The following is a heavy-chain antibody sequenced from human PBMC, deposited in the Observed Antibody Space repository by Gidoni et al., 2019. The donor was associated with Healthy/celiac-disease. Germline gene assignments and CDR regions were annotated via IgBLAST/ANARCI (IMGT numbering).Heavy chain of an antibody. Sequence: EVQLVESGGVVVQPGGSLRLSCAASGFTFDDYTMHWVRQAPGKGLEWVSLISWDGGSTYYADSVKGRFTISRDNSKNSLYLQMNSLRTEDTALYYCAKDGSVPRQFYYYYGMDVWGQGTTVTVSS. CDR3: AKDGSVPRQFYYYYGMDV. CDR1: GFTFDDYT. D-gene: IGHD3-10*01. V-gene: IGHV3-43*01. J-gene: IGHJ6*02. CDR2: ISWDGGST.